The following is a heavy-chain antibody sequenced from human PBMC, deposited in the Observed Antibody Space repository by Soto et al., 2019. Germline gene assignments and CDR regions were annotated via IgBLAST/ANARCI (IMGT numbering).Heavy chain of an antibody. J-gene: IGHJ4*02. Sequence: GGSLRLSCAASGFTFRNSGMSWVRQAPGKGLQWVSSISDDAADTYYADSVKGRFTISRDNSKNTLSLQMSSLRVEDMAIYYCAKSFSTYSLGKFDYWGQGALVTVSS. D-gene: IGHD5-18*01. CDR2: ISDDAADT. CDR3: AKSFSTYSLGKFDY. CDR1: GFTFRNSG. V-gene: IGHV3-23*01.